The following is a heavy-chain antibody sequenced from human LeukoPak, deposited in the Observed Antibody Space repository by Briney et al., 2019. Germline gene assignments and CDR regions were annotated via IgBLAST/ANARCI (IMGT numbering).Heavy chain of an antibody. CDR2: IRGSGTT. V-gene: IGHV3-69-1*01. J-gene: IGHJ5*02. Sequence: GGSLRLSCAASGFTFSTYPMNWVRQAPGKGLEWISHIRGSGTTDYADSVKGRFTISRDNAKNSLYLQLSSLRAEDTAVYYCARDRPHYGNTHLFDPWGQGTLVTVSS. CDR3: ARDRPHYGNTHLFDP. D-gene: IGHD3-10*01. CDR1: GFTFSTYP.